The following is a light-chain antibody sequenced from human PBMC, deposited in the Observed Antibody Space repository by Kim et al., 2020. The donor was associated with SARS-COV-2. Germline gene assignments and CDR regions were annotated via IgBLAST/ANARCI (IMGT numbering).Light chain of an antibody. V-gene: IGLV3-21*03. Sequence: PGKTARSTCGGNNIGSKSVHWYQKKPGQAPVLVVYDDSDRPSGIPERFSGSNSGNTATLTISRVEAGDEADYYCQVWDSSSDHPVVFGGGTQLTVL. J-gene: IGLJ2*01. CDR1: NIGSKS. CDR3: QVWDSSSDHPVV. CDR2: DDS.